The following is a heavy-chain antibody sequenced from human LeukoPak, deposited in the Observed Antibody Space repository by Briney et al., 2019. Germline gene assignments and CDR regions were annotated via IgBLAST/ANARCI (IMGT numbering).Heavy chain of an antibody. D-gene: IGHD3-22*01. CDR1: GFTFSSYW. V-gene: IGHV3-30*03. J-gene: IGHJ3*02. CDR3: ARLSGYYRRSQLRAAFDI. CDR2: ISYDGSNK. Sequence: GGSLRLSCAASGFTFSSYWMSWVRQAPGKGLEWVAVISYDGSNKYYADSVKGRFTISRDNSKNTLYLQMNSLRAEDTAVYYCARLSGYYRRSQLRAAFDIWGQGTMVTVSS.